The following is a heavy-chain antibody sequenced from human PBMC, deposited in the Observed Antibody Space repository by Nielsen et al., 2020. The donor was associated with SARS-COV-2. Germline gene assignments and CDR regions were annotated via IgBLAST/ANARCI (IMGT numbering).Heavy chain of an antibody. J-gene: IGHJ4*02. V-gene: IGHV3-30*03. D-gene: IGHD5-18*01. Sequence: GGSLRLSCAASGFSFNNYGMHWVRQAPGKGLEWVAYISYEGSKQFYADSVKGRFTISRDFSKTTLYLQMNSLRAEDTALYYCAREGDTYGVRNFDYWGQGVMVTVSS. CDR3: AREGDTYGVRNFDY. CDR1: GFSFNNYG. CDR2: ISYEGSKQ.